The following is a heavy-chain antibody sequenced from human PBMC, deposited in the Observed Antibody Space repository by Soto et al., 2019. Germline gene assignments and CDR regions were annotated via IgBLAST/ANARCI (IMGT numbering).Heavy chain of an antibody. V-gene: IGHV4-59*01. D-gene: IGHD1-1*01. J-gene: IGHJ6*02. Sequence: SETLSLTCSVSSGAMSSYYWTWIRQPPGKGLEWIGYIYYIGSTKYNPSLKSRVTISVDTSKNQFSLRLSSVTAADTAVYYCARDANWYGDYYGMDVWGQGTTVTVSS. CDR1: SGAMSSYY. CDR2: IYYIGST. CDR3: ARDANWYGDYYGMDV.